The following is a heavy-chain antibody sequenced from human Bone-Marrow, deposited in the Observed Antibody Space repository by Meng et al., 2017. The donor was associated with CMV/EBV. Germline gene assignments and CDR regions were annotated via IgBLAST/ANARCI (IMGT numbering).Heavy chain of an antibody. D-gene: IGHD3-16*01. CDR2: IYSGGSSA. CDR1: GFTFSNYA. Sequence: GESLKISCAASGFTFSNYAMSWVRQAPGKGLEWVSVIYSGGSSAYYADSVKGRFTISRDNSKNTLYLQMNSLRTEDTAVYYCARVWTRYLIRSWGQGTLVTVSS. J-gene: IGHJ5*02. CDR3: ARVWTRYLIRS. V-gene: IGHV3-23*03.